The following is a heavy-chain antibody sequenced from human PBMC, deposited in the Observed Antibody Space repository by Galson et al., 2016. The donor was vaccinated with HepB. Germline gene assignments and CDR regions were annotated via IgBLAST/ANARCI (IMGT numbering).Heavy chain of an antibody. J-gene: IGHJ4*02. Sequence: SLRLSCAASGFTFSSYSMHWVRQAPGKGLEWVSSISYSSSYMPYADAVKGRFTISRDNAKNSLYLQMNSLGAEDTAVYFCARDRGGGAPKLVIFDCWGQGTLVTVSS. CDR3: ARDRGGGAPKLVIFDC. V-gene: IGHV3-21*01. D-gene: IGHD3-16*01. CDR1: GFTFSSYS. CDR2: ISYSSSYM.